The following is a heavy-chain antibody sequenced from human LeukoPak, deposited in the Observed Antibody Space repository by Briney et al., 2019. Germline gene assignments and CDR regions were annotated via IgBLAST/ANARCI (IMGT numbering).Heavy chain of an antibody. Sequence: SGPTLVKPTQTLTLTCTFSGFSLSTSGVGVGWIRQPPGKALEWLALIYWNDDKRYSPSLKSRLTISKDTSKNQVVLTMTNMDPVDTATYYCARSYSDYGYFNNWFDPWGQGTLVTVSS. V-gene: IGHV2-5*01. CDR2: IYWNDDK. D-gene: IGHD5-12*01. CDR1: GFSLSTSGVG. J-gene: IGHJ5*02. CDR3: ARSYSDYGYFNNWFDP.